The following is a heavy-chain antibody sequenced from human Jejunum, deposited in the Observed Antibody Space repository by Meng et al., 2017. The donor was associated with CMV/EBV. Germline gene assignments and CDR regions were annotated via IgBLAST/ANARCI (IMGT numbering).Heavy chain of an antibody. V-gene: IGHV4-39*07. CDR3: AGIARYNWNYLRDY. Sequence: QEFGPRLVQPSETLPRTCIVSGVSITSKAYNWGWVRQPPGKRLEWSGGVYYAGLTAHNPSLKSRLTISLAKSKTPFSLKLTSATAADTAIYYCAGIARYNWNYLRDYWGQGTLVTVSS. J-gene: IGHJ4*02. CDR1: GVSITSKAYN. D-gene: IGHD1-7*01. CDR2: VYYAGLT.